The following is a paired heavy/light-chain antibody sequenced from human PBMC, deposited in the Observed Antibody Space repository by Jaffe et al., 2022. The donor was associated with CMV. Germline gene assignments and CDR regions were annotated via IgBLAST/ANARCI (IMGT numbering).Light chain of an antibody. CDR3: YSTDSSQRV. CDR2: EDS. V-gene: IGLV3-10*01. Sequence: SYELTQPPSVSVSPGQTARITCSGDALPEKYAYWYQQKSGQAPVLVIYEDSKRPSGIPERFSGSSSGTMATLTISGAQVEDEADYYCYSTDSSQRVFGGGTKLTVL. J-gene: IGLJ2*01. CDR1: ALPEKY.
Heavy chain of an antibody. CDR3: TTSFYYWNAPFEY. V-gene: IGHV3-15*01. Sequence: EVQLVESGGGLVKPGGSLRLSCAVSGFTFSNAWMSWVRQAPGKGLEWVGRIKNKTDGGTTAYTAPVKGRFTISRDDSKNTLYLQMNSLTTEDTAMYYCTTSFYYWNAPFEYWGQGTLVTVSS. D-gene: IGHD1-1*01. J-gene: IGHJ4*02. CDR2: IKNKTDGGTT. CDR1: GFTFSNAW.